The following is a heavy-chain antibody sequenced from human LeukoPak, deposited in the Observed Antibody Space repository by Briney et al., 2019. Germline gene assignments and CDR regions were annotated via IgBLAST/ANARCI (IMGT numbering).Heavy chain of an antibody. CDR3: ARVILYSGSLDY. J-gene: IGHJ4*02. CDR1: VYSFPIYG. V-gene: IGHV1-18*04. Sequence: ASVNVSFKASVYSFPIYGISWVRQAPGQGREWMGWISTYNGNTNYAQKFQGRVTMTTDTSTTTAYMELRRLRSDDTAVYYCARVILYSGSLDYWGQGTLVTVSS. CDR2: ISTYNGNT. D-gene: IGHD6-13*01.